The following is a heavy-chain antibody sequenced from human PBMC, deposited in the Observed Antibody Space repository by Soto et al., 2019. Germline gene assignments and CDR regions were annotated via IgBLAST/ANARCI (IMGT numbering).Heavy chain of an antibody. CDR3: ARSLCSSTSCYFLEGPVSNYYYYGMDV. V-gene: IGHV3-48*02. CDR2: ISSSSSTI. CDR1: GFTFSNAW. Sequence: GGSLRLSCAASGFTFSNAWMSWVRQAPGKGLEWVSYISSSSSTIYYADSVKGRFTISRDNAKNSLYLQMNSLRDEDTAVYYCARSLCSSTSCYFLEGPVSNYYYYGMDVWGQGTTVTVSS. J-gene: IGHJ6*02. D-gene: IGHD2-2*01.